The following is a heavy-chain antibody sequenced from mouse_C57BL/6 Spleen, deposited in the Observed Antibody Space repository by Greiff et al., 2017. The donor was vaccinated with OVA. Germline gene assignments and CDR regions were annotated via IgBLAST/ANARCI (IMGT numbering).Heavy chain of an antibody. V-gene: IGHV5-9-1*02. Sequence: DVKLQESGEGLVKPGGSLKLSCAASGFTFSSYAMSWVRQTPEKRLVWVAYISSGGDYIYYADTVKGRFTISRDNARNTLYLQMNSLKSEDTAMYYCTRDRDYYGSSYYWYFDVWGTGTTVTVSS. D-gene: IGHD1-1*01. CDR3: TRDRDYYGSSYYWYFDV. CDR1: GFTFSSYA. J-gene: IGHJ1*03. CDR2: ISSGGDYI.